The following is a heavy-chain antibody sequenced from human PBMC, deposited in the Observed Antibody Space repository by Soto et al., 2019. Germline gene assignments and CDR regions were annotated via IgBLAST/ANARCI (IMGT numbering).Heavy chain of an antibody. Sequence: QVQLQESGPGLVKPSETLSLTCTVSGGSISSYYWSWIRQPPGKGLEWIGYIYYSGSTNYNPTLKSRVTTSVETSKDKVSLKLSSVTSSDTAVYYCARVRWTVAGPGHFDYWGQGTLVTVSS. CDR3: ARVRWTVAGPGHFDY. CDR2: IYYSGST. V-gene: IGHV4-59*01. J-gene: IGHJ4*02. D-gene: IGHD6-19*01. CDR1: GGSISSYY.